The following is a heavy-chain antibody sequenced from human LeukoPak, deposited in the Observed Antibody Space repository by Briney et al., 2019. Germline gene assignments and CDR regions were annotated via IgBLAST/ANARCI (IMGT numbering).Heavy chain of an antibody. CDR1: GGSISSYY. J-gene: IGHJ4*02. CDR2: IYYSGST. D-gene: IGHD4-17*01. CDR3: ARHYYGDGYYSDY. Sequence: SETLSLTCTVSGGSISSYYWSWIRQPPGKGLEWIGYIYYSGSTNYNPSLKSRVTISVDTSKNQFSLKLSSVTAADTAVYYCARHYYGDGYYSDYWGQGTLVTVSS. V-gene: IGHV4-59*08.